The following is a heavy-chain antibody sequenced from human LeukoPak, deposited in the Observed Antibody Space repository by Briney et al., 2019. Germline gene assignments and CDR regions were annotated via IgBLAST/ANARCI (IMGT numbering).Heavy chain of an antibody. Sequence: AETLTLTCIVSGDSISLFYWSWIRQPPGKGLEWIGYIHYNGRTNYNPSLKSRVTMSLDTSKNHFSLKLRSVAAADTAVYYCARVSPDTATDYGWFDPWGQGSLVTVSS. CDR2: IHYNGRT. CDR1: GDSISLFY. CDR3: ARVSPDTATDYGWFDP. D-gene: IGHD4-17*01. V-gene: IGHV4-59*01. J-gene: IGHJ5*02.